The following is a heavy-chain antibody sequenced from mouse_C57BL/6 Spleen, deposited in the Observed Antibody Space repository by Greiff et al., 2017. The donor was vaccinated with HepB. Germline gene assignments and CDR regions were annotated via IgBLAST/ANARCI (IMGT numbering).Heavy chain of an antibody. CDR1: GYTFTSYD. D-gene: IGHD2-4*01. CDR2: IYPRDGST. CDR3: AREDYYDYDEGAWFAY. J-gene: IGHJ3*01. V-gene: IGHV1-85*01. Sequence: QVQLQQSGPELVKPGASVKLSCKASGYTFTSYDINWVKQRPGQGLEWIGWIYPRDGSTKYNEKFKGKATLTVDTSSSTAYMELHSLTSEDSAVYFWAREDYYDYDEGAWFAYWGQGTLVTVSA.